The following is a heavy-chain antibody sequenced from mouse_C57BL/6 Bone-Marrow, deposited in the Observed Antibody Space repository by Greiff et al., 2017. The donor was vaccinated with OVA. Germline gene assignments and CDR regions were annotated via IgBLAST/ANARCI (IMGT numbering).Heavy chain of an antibody. CDR2: ISSGGDYI. V-gene: IGHV5-9-1*02. D-gene: IGHD2-3*01. CDR1: GFTFSSYA. CDR3: TRDGYYAMDY. J-gene: IGHJ4*01. Sequence: EVKVEESGEGLVKPGGSLKLSCAASGFTFSSYAMSWVRQTPGKRLEWVAYISSGGDYIYYADTVKGRFTISRDNARNTLYLQMSSLKSEDTAMYYCTRDGYYAMDYWGQGTSVTVSS.